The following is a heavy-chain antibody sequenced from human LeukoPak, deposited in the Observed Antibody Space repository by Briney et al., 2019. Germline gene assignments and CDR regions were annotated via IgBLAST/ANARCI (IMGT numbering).Heavy chain of an antibody. CDR1: GFTFRSYG. CDR2: ISGSGGST. V-gene: IGHV3-23*01. D-gene: IGHD3-22*01. J-gene: IGHJ4*02. Sequence: GGSLRLSRAASGFTFRSYGMSWVRQAPGKGLEWVSAISGSGGSTYYADSVKGRFTISRDNSKNTLYLQMNNLRAEDTAVYYCAKSADPYDSSGYYDYWGQGTLVTVSS. CDR3: AKSADPYDSSGYYDY.